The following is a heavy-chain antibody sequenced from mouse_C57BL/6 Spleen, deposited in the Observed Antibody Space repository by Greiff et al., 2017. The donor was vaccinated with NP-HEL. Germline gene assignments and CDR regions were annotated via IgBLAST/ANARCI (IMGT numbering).Heavy chain of an antibody. V-gene: IGHV1-81*01. CDR2: IYPRSGNT. D-gene: IGHD1-1*01. CDR3: ARRENYYGTYYFDY. J-gene: IGHJ2*01. CDR1: GYTFTSYG. Sequence: QVQLQQSGAELARPGASVKLSCKASGYTFTSYGISWVKQRTGQGLEWIGEIYPRSGNTYYNEKFKGKATLTADKSSSTAYMELRSLTAEDSAVYFCARRENYYGTYYFDYWGQGTTLIVSS.